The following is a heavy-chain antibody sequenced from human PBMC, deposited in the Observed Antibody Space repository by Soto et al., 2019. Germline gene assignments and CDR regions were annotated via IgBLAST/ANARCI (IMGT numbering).Heavy chain of an antibody. CDR3: ARLWGYYNDY. CDR1: GGSISSYY. J-gene: IGHJ4*02. CDR2: IYYSGST. V-gene: IGHV4-59*08. D-gene: IGHD3-22*01. Sequence: PSETLSLTCTFSGGSISSYYWSWIRQPPGKGLEWIGYIYYSGSTNYNPSLKSRVTISVDTSKNQFSLKLSSVTAADTAVYYCARLWGYYNDYWGQGTLVTVSS.